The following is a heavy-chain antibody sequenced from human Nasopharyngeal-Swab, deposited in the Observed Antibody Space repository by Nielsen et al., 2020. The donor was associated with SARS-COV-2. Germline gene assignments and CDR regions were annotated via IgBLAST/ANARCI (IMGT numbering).Heavy chain of an antibody. Sequence: GESLKISCAASGFTISSKYMNWVRQAPGKGLEWVAVMSYHGSSKYYADSVKGRFSISRDNSRKTLYLQMNSLTPEDTAIYYCATQIGVSAMNISYYYGLDVWGQGTTVTVSS. CDR3: ATQIGVSAMNISYYYGLDV. CDR2: MSYHGSSK. J-gene: IGHJ6*02. D-gene: IGHD1/OR15-1a*01. V-gene: IGHV3-30*03. CDR1: GFTISSKY.